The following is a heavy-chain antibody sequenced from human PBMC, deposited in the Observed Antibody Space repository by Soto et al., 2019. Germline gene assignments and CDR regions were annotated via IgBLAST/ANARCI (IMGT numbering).Heavy chain of an antibody. D-gene: IGHD3-10*01. CDR1: GLGVRNNY. V-gene: IGHV3-53*01. Sequence: VGSLRLSCTAYGLGVRNNYMSWFRQAPVMGLEWVSVIYNDGTTYYADSVKGRFTLSRDTSKNTLSLQMDSLRAEDTAVYYCVRPLPSGRNYGMDVWGQGTTVTVSS. CDR3: VRPLPSGRNYGMDV. J-gene: IGHJ6*02. CDR2: IYNDGTT.